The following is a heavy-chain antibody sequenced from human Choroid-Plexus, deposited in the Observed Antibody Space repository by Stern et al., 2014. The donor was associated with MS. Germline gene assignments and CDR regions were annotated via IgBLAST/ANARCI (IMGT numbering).Heavy chain of an antibody. V-gene: IGHV3-30*18. Sequence: MQLVESGGGVVQPGRPLRLSCVASGFTFGSCAMHWVRQAPGKGLEWVAGVSYDGSNKYYADSVKGRFTISRDNSQNTLYMQMSSLRPEDTAVYYCAKDRHYLTYFFDHWGQGYLVTVSS. D-gene: IGHD2/OR15-2a*01. CDR1: GFTFGSCA. CDR3: AKDRHYLTYFFDH. J-gene: IGHJ5*02. CDR2: VSYDGSNK.